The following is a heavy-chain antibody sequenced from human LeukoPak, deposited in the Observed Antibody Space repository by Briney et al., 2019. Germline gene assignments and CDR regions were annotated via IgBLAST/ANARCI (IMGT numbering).Heavy chain of an antibody. Sequence: QTGGSVRLSCVGSGLIFSNFWVHWVRQAPGKGLMWVSAIKTDGSSTIYVDSVRGRFTISRDNAKNTLYLQMNSLRAEDTAIYYCVNGITATSGWGQGTLVTVSS. D-gene: IGHD1-20*01. J-gene: IGHJ4*02. CDR1: GLIFSNFW. V-gene: IGHV3-74*01. CDR2: IKTDGSST. CDR3: VNGITATSG.